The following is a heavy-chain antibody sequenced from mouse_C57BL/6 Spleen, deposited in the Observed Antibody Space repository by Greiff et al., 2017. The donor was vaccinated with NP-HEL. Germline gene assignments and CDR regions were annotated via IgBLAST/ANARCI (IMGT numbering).Heavy chain of an antibody. D-gene: IGHD1-1*01. Sequence: QVQLQQPGTELVKPGASVTLSCKASGYTFTSYWTHWVKQRPGQGLEWIGNINPTNGGTNYKENFKSKATLTVDKSSSTAYMQVSSLTSEDSAVYYCARSGYYGSTFAYWGQGTLVTVSA. J-gene: IGHJ3*01. CDR1: GYTFTSYW. CDR2: INPTNGGT. V-gene: IGHV1-53*01. CDR3: ARSGYYGSTFAY.